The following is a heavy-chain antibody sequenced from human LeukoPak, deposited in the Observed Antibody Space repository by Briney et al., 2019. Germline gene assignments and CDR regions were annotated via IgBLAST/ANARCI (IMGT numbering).Heavy chain of an antibody. CDR2: ITWDSSRT. J-gene: IGHJ4*02. D-gene: IGHD2-21*01. CDR3: AKNNAGGDYYHR. CDR1: GFTFYHHS. V-gene: IGHV3-43*01. Sequence: PGGSLRLSCASSGFTFYHHSMHCVRQPPGKGLERVSLITWDSSRTHYSGSVEGRFTISRDNSKSSLYLQMDSLRTEDTALYYCAKNNAGGDYYHRWGQGTLVTVS.